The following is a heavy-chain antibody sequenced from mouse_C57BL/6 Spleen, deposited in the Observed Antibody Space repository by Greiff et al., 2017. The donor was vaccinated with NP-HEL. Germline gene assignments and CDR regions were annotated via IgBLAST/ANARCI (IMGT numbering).Heavy chain of an antibody. CDR1: GFSLSTSGMG. V-gene: IGHV8-12*01. CDR2: IYWDDDK. D-gene: IGHD2-4*01. CDR3: ARKRYDYGWYFDV. J-gene: IGHJ1*03. Sequence: QVQLKQSGPGILQSSQTLSLTCSFSGFSLSTSGMGVSWIRQPSGKGLEWLAHIYWDDDKRYNPSLKRRLTISKDTSRNQVFLKITSVDTADTATYYCARKRYDYGWYFDVWGTGTTVTVSS.